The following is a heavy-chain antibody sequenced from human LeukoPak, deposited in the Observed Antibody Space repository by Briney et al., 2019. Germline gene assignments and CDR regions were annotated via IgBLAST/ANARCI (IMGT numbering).Heavy chain of an antibody. CDR1: GYTFTGYY. Sequence: ASVKVSCKASGYTFTGYYMHWVRQAPGQGLEWMGWINPNSGGTNYAQKFQGRVTMTRDTSISTAYMELSRLRSDDTAVYYCARALSLAPIYYSSGYSSPSDAFDIWGQGTMVTVSS. CDR3: ARALSLAPIYYSSGYSSPSDAFDI. J-gene: IGHJ3*02. V-gene: IGHV1-2*02. D-gene: IGHD3-22*01. CDR2: INPNSGGT.